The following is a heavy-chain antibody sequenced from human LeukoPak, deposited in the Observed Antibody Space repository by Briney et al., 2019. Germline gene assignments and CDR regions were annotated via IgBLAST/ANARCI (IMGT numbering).Heavy chain of an antibody. V-gene: IGHV3-74*01. CDR1: GFTFSNYW. J-gene: IGHJ5*02. D-gene: IGHD3-22*01. CDR2: INSDGINT. Sequence: GGSLRLSCAASGFTFSNYWMHWDRQAPGKGLVWVSRINSDGINTSYADSVKGRFTISRDNARNTLNLQMNSLRAEDTAVYYCARDLGQYYDTSDNWFDPWGQGTLVTVSS. CDR3: ARDLGQYYDTSDNWFDP.